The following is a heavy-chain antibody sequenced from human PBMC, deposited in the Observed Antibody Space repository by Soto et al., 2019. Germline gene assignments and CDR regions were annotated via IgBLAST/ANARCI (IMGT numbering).Heavy chain of an antibody. CDR2: IYPGDSDT. J-gene: IGHJ6*02. Sequence: PGESLKVSCKAFGYSFSSYWVAWVRQMPGKGLEWMGIIYPGDSDTRYSPSFQGHVTISVEKSISTAYLQWSSLKASDTAMYYCARPMLRSIPHYYGMDVWGQGTTVTVSS. CDR3: ARPMLRSIPHYYGMDV. D-gene: IGHD2-21*01. V-gene: IGHV5-51*01. CDR1: GYSFSSYW.